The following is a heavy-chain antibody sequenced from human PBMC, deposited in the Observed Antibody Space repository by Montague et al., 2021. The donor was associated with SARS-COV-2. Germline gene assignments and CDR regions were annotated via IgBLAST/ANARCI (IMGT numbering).Heavy chain of an antibody. V-gene: IGHV4-59*13. CDR2: IDYSGST. D-gene: IGHD3-22*01. Sequence: SETLSFTCTVSGGSISRYYWSWIRQPPGKGLEWIGYIDYSGSTKYNPSLKSRVTISVDTSKNQFSLKLNSVTAADTAVYYCARELGYDSSGYYAYFDYWGQGTLVTVSS. CDR1: GGSISRYY. J-gene: IGHJ4*02. CDR3: ARELGYDSSGYYAYFDY.